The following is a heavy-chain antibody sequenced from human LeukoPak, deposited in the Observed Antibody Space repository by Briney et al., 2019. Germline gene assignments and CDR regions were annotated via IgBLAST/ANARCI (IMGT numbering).Heavy chain of an antibody. CDR1: GGSISSSSYY. Sequence: SETLSLTCTVSGGSISSSSYYWGWIRQPPGKGLEWIGSIYYSGSTYYNPSHKTRVTISVDTSKNQFYLKLSSVTAADTAVYYCARLPRGCYDILTTCMDVWGQGTTVTVSS. CDR2: IYYSGST. CDR3: ARLPRGCYDILTTCMDV. J-gene: IGHJ6*02. D-gene: IGHD3-9*01. V-gene: IGHV4-39*01.